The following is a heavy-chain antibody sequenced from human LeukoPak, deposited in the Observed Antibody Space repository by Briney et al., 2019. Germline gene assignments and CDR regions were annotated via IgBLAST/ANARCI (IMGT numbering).Heavy chain of an antibody. V-gene: IGHV3-30*02. Sequence: GGSLRLSCAASGSTFSSYGMHWVRQAPGKGLEWVAFIRYDGSNKYYADSVKGRFTISRDNSKNTLYLQMNSLRAEDTAVYYCARVYYYDSSGYLNPFDYWGQGTLVTVSS. J-gene: IGHJ4*02. CDR2: IRYDGSNK. CDR3: ARVYYYDSSGYLNPFDY. D-gene: IGHD3-22*01. CDR1: GSTFSSYG.